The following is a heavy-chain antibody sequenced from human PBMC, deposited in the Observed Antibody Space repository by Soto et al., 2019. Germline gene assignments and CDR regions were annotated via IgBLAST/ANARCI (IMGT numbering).Heavy chain of an antibody. V-gene: IGHV3-74*01. J-gene: IGHJ5*02. Sequence: PGGSLRLSCAVSGFTFSSYWMYWVRQAPGKGLVWVSRIKSDGSSTIYADSVKGRFTISRDNAKNTLYLQMNSLRADDTSVYYCARIDYRSGRYYNGPSDHWGQGT. CDR3: ARIDYRSGRYYNGPSDH. CDR2: IKSDGSST. D-gene: IGHD3-10*01. CDR1: GFTFSSYW.